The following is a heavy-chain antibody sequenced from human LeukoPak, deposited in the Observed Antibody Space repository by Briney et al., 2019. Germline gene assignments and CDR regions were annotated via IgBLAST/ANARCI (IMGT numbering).Heavy chain of an antibody. J-gene: IGHJ4*02. V-gene: IGHV1-18*04. Sequence: GASVKVSCKASGYTFTSYGISWVRQAPGQGLEWMGWISAYNGNTNYAQKLQGRVTMTTDTSTSTAYTELRSLRSDDTAVYYCARDSPWSEAEQWLVRFDYWGQGTLVTVSS. D-gene: IGHD6-19*01. CDR1: GYTFTSYG. CDR2: ISAYNGNT. CDR3: ARDSPWSEAEQWLVRFDY.